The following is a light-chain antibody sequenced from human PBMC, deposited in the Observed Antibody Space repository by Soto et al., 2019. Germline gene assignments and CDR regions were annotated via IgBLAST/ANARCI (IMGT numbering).Light chain of an antibody. CDR2: SAF. J-gene: IGKJ5*01. CDR1: QNIGSF. CDR3: QRGSATPIT. V-gene: IGKV1-39*01. Sequence: DIQMTQSPSSLSASIGDRVTITCRASQNIGSFLNWYQQKPGEAPRPLVYSAFRIQSGVSSRFNASGSGTDFTLSISSLQPEDLSTYSCQRGSATPITFGLGTRLDTK.